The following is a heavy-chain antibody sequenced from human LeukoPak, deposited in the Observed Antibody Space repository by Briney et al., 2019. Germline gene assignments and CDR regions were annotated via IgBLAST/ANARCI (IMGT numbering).Heavy chain of an antibody. CDR1: GFTFSTYN. V-gene: IGHV3-21*04. CDR2: ISGSSSYI. J-gene: IGHJ4*02. CDR3: ARLDYYDSSGLEEY. D-gene: IGHD3-22*01. Sequence: GGSLRLSCAASGFTFSTYNMNWVRQAPGKGLEWVSSISGSSSYIYYADSVKGRFTISRDNSKNTLYLQMNSLRAEDTAVYYCARLDYYDSSGLEEYWGQGTLVTVSS.